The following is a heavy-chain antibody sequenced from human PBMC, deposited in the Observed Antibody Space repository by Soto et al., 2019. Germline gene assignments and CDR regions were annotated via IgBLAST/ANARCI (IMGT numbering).Heavy chain of an antibody. D-gene: IGHD3-22*01. CDR2: IYYSGST. CDR3: AARTEYYYYCGGHYHYYFDY. J-gene: IGHJ4*01. CDR1: GGSISSYY. Sequence: PSETLSLTCTVSGGSISSYYWSWIRQPPGKGLEWIGYIYYSGSTNYNPSLKSRVTISVDTSKNQFSLKLSSVTAADTAVYYCAARTEYYYYCGGHYHYYFDYWGHGALVIVS. V-gene: IGHV4-59*01.